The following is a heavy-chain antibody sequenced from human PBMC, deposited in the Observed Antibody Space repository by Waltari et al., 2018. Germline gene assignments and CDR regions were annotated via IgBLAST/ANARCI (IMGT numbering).Heavy chain of an antibody. Sequence: QVQLVQSGAEVKKPGASVKVSCKASGYTFTGYYIHWVRQAPGQGLEWMGRINPNSGGTNYAQKFQGRVTMTRDTSISTAYMELSRLRSDDTAVYYCARDYSSSGEGAFDIWGQGTMVTVSS. CDR2: INPNSGGT. J-gene: IGHJ3*02. CDR1: GYTFTGYY. CDR3: ARDYSSSGEGAFDI. D-gene: IGHD6-13*01. V-gene: IGHV1-2*06.